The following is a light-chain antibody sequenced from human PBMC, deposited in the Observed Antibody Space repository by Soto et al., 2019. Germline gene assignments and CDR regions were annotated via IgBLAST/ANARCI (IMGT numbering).Light chain of an antibody. Sequence: EIVLTQSPATLSVSPGERATLSCRASQSVSSNLAWYQQKPGQAPRLLMFGASTRATNIPARFSGSGSGTEFTLTISSLQSEDFATYYCQQSFRTPHTFGPGTKVEIK. CDR1: QSVSSN. V-gene: IGKV3-15*01. J-gene: IGKJ4*01. CDR3: QQSFRTPHT. CDR2: GAS.